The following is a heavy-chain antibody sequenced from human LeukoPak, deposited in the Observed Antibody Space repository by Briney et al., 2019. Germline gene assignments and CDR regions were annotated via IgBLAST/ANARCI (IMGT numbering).Heavy chain of an antibody. CDR3: AKGGASVTRYVDY. J-gene: IGHJ4*02. CDR1: GFTFSSYV. V-gene: IGHV3-30*18. D-gene: IGHD4-17*01. CDR2: MSNSGENT. Sequence: GRSLRLSCAASGFTFSSYVMQWVRQTPGKGLEWVGIMSNSGENTFYGEAVKGRFTISRDNSQNTLYLQMNSLRPEDTAVYYCAKGGASVTRYVDYWGQGTLVTVSS.